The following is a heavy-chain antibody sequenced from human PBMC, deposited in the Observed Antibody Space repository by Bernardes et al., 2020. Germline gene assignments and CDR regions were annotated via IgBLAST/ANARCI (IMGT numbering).Heavy chain of an antibody. D-gene: IGHD6-19*01. CDR1: GFTLSSYA. J-gene: IGHJ4*02. V-gene: IGHV3-30*04. CDR2: ISYDGSNK. CDR3: ARVKNGAVAGPFDY. Sequence: GGSLRLSCTASGFTLSSYAIHWVRQAPGKGLEWVSFISYDGSNKYYSNSVKGRFTISRDSSRNTLYLQMNSLRPADTAVYYCARVKNGAVAGPFDYWGQGTLVTVSS.